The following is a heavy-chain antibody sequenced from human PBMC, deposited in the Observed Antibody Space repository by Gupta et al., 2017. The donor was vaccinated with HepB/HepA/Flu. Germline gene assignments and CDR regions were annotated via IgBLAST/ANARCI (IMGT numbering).Heavy chain of an antibody. D-gene: IGHD3-10*01. CDR1: AFTFSFFG. Sequence: QVQLLYSGGGVVQPGRSLRLSCAASAFTFSFFGIHWVRQAPGKGLEWLAVTTNDGSRTYYADSVKGRFTISRDNSNNTVFLQMISLRAEDSAVYYCAKEGGYGSGRDFMYVWGKGTTVTVSS. V-gene: IGHV3-30*18. CDR2: TTNDGSRT. J-gene: IGHJ6*03. CDR3: AKEGGYGSGRDFMYV.